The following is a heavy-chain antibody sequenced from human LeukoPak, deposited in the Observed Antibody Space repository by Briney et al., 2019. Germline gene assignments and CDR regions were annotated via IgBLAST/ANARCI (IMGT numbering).Heavy chain of an antibody. CDR1: GFTFSNAW. CDR2: IKSKTDGGTT. Sequence: RTGGSLRLSCAASGFTFSNAWMSRVRQAPGKGLEWVGRIKSKTDGGTTDYAAPVKGRFTISRDDSKNTLYLQMNSLKTEDTAVYYCPTDPPQYYYGSGSYSPYFDYWGQGTLVTVS. J-gene: IGHJ4*02. D-gene: IGHD3-10*01. V-gene: IGHV3-15*01. CDR3: PTDPPQYYYGSGSYSPYFDY.